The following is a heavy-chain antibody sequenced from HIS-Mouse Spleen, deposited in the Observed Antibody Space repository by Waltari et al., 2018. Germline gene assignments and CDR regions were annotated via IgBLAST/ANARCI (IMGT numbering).Heavy chain of an antibody. Sequence: QVQLVESGGGVVQPGRSLRLSCAASGFTFSSYGMHWVRQAPGKGLGWVAVISYDGSNKYYADSVKGRFTISRDNSKNTLYLQMNSLRAEDTAVYYCAKDYSNYAASDYWGQGTLVTVSS. CDR3: AKDYSNYAASDY. V-gene: IGHV3-30*18. CDR2: ISYDGSNK. D-gene: IGHD4-4*01. CDR1: GFTFSSYG. J-gene: IGHJ4*02.